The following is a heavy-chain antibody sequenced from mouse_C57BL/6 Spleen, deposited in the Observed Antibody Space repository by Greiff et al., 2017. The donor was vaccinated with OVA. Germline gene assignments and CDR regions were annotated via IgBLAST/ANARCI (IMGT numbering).Heavy chain of an antibody. Sequence: QVHVKQSGAELVKPGASVKLSCKASGYTFTSYWMQWVKQRPGQGLEWIGEIDPSDSYTNYNQKFKGKATLAVDTSTSTAYMQLSSLTSEDSAVYYCAKDSSGSDYWGQGTTLTVSS. CDR1: GYTFTSYW. V-gene: IGHV1-50*01. D-gene: IGHD3-2*02. CDR2: IDPSDSYT. J-gene: IGHJ2*01. CDR3: AKDSSGSDY.